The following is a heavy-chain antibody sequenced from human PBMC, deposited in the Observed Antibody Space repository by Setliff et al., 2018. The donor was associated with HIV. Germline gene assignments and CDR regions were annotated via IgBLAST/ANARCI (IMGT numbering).Heavy chain of an antibody. CDR3: ARNTPGIVPRRVGFDP. D-gene: IGHD1-26*01. J-gene: IGHJ5*02. CDR1: GYTFTDYY. CDR2: VNPNSGGT. Sequence: GASVKVSCKASGYTFTDYYIHWVRQAPGQGLQWMGWVNPNSGGTNSAQEFQGRVTMTRDTSISTAYVELTWLKPDDTAVYYCARNTPGIVPRRVGFDPWGQGTLVTVSS. V-gene: IGHV1-2*02.